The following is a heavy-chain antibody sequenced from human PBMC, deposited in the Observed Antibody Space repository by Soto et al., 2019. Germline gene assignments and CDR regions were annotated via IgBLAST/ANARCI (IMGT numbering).Heavy chain of an antibody. CDR2: INHSGST. J-gene: IGHJ5*02. CDR3: ARGSAYYDILTGPRGRWFDP. V-gene: IGHV4-34*01. D-gene: IGHD3-9*01. Sequence: SETLSLTCAVYGGSFSGYYWSWIRQPPGKGLEWIGEINHSGSTNYNPSLKSRVTISVDASKNQFSLKLSSVTAADTAVYYCARGSAYYDILTGPRGRWFDPWGQGTLVTVSS. CDR1: GGSFSGYY.